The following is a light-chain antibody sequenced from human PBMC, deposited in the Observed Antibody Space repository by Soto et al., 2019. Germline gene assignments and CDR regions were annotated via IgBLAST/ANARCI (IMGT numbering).Light chain of an antibody. Sequence: QSALTQPASVSGSPGQSITISCTGTSSDIGGYKYVSWYQQHPGIDPKLMIYEVSNRPSGVSNRFSGSKSGNTASLTISGLQAEDEADYYCCSYTRRSTRVFGGGTKLTVL. J-gene: IGLJ2*01. CDR3: CSYTRRSTRV. CDR2: EVS. V-gene: IGLV2-14*01. CDR1: SSDIGGYKY.